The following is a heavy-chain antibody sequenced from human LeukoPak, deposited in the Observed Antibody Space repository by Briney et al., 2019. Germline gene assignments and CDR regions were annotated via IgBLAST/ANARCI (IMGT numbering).Heavy chain of an antibody. CDR3: ARVNSGYDY. J-gene: IGHJ4*02. Sequence: GGSLRLSCAASGFTVSNYAMHWVRQAPGKGLEYVSAISTNEGSTYYANSVKGRFTISRDNSKNTLYLQMGSLRAEDMAVYYCARVNSGYDYWGQGTLVTVSS. CDR1: GFTVSNYA. D-gene: IGHD5-12*01. V-gene: IGHV3-64*01. CDR2: ISTNEGST.